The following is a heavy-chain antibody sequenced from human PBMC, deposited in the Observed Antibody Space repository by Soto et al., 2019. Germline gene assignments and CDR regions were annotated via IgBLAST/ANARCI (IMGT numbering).Heavy chain of an antibody. CDR1: GGSISSYS. CDR3: AEGYCSGGSCYLDAFDI. Sequence: SETLSLTCTVSGGSISSYSWSWIRQPPGKGRERSGYIYYSGSTNYNPSLKSRVTISVDTSKNQFSLKLSSVTAADTAVYYCAEGYCSGGSCYLDAFDIWGQGTMVTVSS. V-gene: IGHV4-59*08. J-gene: IGHJ3*02. D-gene: IGHD2-15*01. CDR2: IYYSGST.